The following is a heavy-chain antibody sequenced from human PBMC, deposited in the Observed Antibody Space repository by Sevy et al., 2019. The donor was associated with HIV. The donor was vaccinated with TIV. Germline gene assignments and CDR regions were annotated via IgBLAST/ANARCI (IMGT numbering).Heavy chain of an antibody. CDR1: GFTFSNAW. Sequence: GGSLRLSCAASGFTFSNAWMSWVRRAPGKGLEWVGHLKSKTDGGTTDYAAPVKGRFTISRDDSKNTLSLQMNSLKTEDTAVYYCTTARDTAMVLNYYYYGMDVWGQGTTVTVSS. J-gene: IGHJ6*02. D-gene: IGHD5-18*01. V-gene: IGHV3-15*01. CDR3: TTARDTAMVLNYYYYGMDV. CDR2: LKSKTDGGTT.